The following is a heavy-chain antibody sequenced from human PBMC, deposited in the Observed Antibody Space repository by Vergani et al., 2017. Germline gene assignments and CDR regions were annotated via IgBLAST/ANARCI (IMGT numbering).Heavy chain of an antibody. V-gene: IGHV5-10-1*03. Sequence: EVQLVPSGAEVKKPGESLRISCKGSGYSFTSYWISWVRQMPGKGLEWMGRIDPSDSYTNYSPSFQGHVTISADKSISTAYLQWSSLKASDTAMYYCAISPSGYDPVSDYWGQGTLVTVSS. J-gene: IGHJ4*02. CDR3: AISPSGYDPVSDY. CDR2: IDPSDSYT. D-gene: IGHD5-12*01. CDR1: GYSFTSYW.